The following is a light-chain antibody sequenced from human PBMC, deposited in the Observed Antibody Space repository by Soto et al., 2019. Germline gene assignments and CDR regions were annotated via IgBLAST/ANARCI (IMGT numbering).Light chain of an antibody. CDR2: DAS. V-gene: IGKV3-11*01. CDR3: QQRSNWPPT. J-gene: IGKJ5*01. CDR1: QTVRNNY. Sequence: ELVLTPSPATVSVSLGGRATLSCSASQTVRNNYLAWYQQKPGQAPRLLIYDASNRATGIPARFSGSGSGTDFTLTIGSLEPEDFAVYYCQQRSNWPPTFGQGTRLEIK.